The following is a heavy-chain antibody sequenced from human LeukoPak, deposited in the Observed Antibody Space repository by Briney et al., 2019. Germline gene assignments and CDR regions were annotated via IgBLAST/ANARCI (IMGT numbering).Heavy chain of an antibody. D-gene: IGHD3-10*01. J-gene: IGHJ4*02. CDR3: ARIQMGYNHADY. CDR1: GYTFTGYY. Sequence: ASVKVSCKASGYTFTGYYMHWVRQAPGQGLEWMGWINSNGGGTNYAQKFQGRVTMTRDTSISTAYMELSRLRSDDTAVYYCARIQMGYNHADYWGQGTLVTVSS. CDR2: INSNGGGT. V-gene: IGHV1-2*02.